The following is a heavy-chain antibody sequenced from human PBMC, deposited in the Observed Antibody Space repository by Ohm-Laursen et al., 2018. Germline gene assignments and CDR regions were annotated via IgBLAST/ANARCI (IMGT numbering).Heavy chain of an antibody. CDR2: ISYSGGT. Sequence: SQTLSLTCTVSGGSISSGGYYWSWIRQHPGKGLEWIGYISYSGGTYYNPSLTSRLAISVDTSKKQFSLKLSSVTAADTAVYYCARVSGTPPRYYYGMDVWGQGTTVTVSS. V-gene: IGHV4-31*03. CDR3: ARVSGTPPRYYYGMDV. J-gene: IGHJ6*02. CDR1: GGSISSGGYY. D-gene: IGHD1-7*01.